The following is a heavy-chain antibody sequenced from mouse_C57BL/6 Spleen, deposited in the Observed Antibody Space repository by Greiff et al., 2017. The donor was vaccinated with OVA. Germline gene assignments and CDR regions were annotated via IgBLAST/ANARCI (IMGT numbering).Heavy chain of an antibody. V-gene: IGHV1-52*01. CDR2: IDPSDSET. J-gene: IGHJ1*03. CDR1: GYTFTSYW. Sequence: QVQLQQPGAELVRPGSSVKLSCKASGYTFTSYWMHWVKQRPIQGLEWIGNIDPSDSETHYNQKFKDKATLTVDKSSSTAYMQLSSLTSEDSAVYYCARRHYYGSSYWYFDVWGTGTTVTVSS. CDR3: ARRHYYGSSYWYFDV. D-gene: IGHD1-1*01.